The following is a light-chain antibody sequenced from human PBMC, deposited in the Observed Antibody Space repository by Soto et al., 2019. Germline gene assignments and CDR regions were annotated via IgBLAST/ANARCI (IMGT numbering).Light chain of an antibody. CDR2: GAS. Sequence: EIVITQSPAPLSVSPGERATLSCRASQSVSSNLAWYQQKPGQAPRLLIYGASTRATGIPARFSGSGSGTEFTLTISSLQSEDFAVYYCQQYNNWPITFGQGTRLEIK. CDR1: QSVSSN. J-gene: IGKJ5*01. CDR3: QQYNNWPIT. V-gene: IGKV3-15*01.